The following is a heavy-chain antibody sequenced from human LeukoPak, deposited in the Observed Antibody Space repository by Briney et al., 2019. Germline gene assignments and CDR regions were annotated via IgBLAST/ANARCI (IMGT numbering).Heavy chain of an antibody. J-gene: IGHJ4*02. D-gene: IGHD1-26*01. CDR1: GFSFSSHT. Sequence: GGSLRLTCAASGFSFSSHTMHWVRQAPGKGLEWVAVISYDGSNKYYVDSVKGRFTISRDNSKNTLYLQMNSLRTEDTAVYYCARREGGTTLDYWGQGTLVTVSS. CDR3: ARREGGTTLDY. CDR2: ISYDGSNK. V-gene: IGHV3-30*04.